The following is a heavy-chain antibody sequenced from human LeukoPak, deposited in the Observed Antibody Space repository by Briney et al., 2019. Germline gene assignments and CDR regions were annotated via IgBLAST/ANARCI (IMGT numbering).Heavy chain of an antibody. V-gene: IGHV4-4*09. J-gene: IGHJ6*03. Sequence: SETLSLTCTVSGGSASIYYWSWIRQPPGEGLWWIGYIYTGRSTNYNPSLKSGVTLSADTTKNQFSMKLSSVTAADTAVYYCARSHSGYDLYHYYMDVWGKGTTVPVSS. CDR1: GGSASIYY. D-gene: IGHD5-12*01. CDR3: ARSHSGYDLYHYYMDV. CDR2: IYTGRST.